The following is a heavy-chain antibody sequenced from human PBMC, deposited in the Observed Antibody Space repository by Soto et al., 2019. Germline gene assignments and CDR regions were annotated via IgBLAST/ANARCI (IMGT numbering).Heavy chain of an antibody. D-gene: IGHD5-18*01. CDR2: ITHSSDGS. CDR1: GFTFPTYA. J-gene: IGHJ4*02. Sequence: EVQLLESGGDLVQPGGSLRLFCAASGFTFPTYAMTWVRRAPGKGLEWVSTITHSSDGSYYADSVMGRFTISRDNSKNTLYLQMSGLRAEDTAVYYCARGGPRDGYRDLDYWGQGTQVTVSS. CDR3: ARGGPRDGYRDLDY. V-gene: IGHV3-23*01.